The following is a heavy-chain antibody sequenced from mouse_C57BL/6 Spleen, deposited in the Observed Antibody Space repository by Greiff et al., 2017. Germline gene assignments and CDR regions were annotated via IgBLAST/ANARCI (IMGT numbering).Heavy chain of an antibody. D-gene: IGHD1-1*01. CDR1: GFSLTSYG. V-gene: IGHV2-2*01. CDR2: IWSGGST. Sequence: QVQLKESGPGLVQPSQSLSITCTVSGFSLTSYGVHWVRQSPGKGLEWLGVIWSGGSTDYNAAFISRLSISKDNSKSQVFFKMNSLQADDTAIYYCARGDYSWYFDVWGTGTTVTVSS. J-gene: IGHJ1*03. CDR3: ARGDYSWYFDV.